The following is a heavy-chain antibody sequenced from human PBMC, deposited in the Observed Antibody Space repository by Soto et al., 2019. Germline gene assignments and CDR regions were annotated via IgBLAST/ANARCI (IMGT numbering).Heavy chain of an antibody. CDR2: IYPGDSDT. Sequence: GESLKISCKGSGYSFTSYWIGWVRQMPGKGLEWMGIIYPGDSDTRYSPSFQGQVTISADKSISTAYLPWSSLKASDTAMYYCGRSLPAPGYGATSYFDYLGPGTLVTLSS. CDR1: GYSFTSYW. CDR3: GRSLPAPGYGATSYFDY. J-gene: IGHJ4*02. V-gene: IGHV5-51*01. D-gene: IGHD1-26*01.